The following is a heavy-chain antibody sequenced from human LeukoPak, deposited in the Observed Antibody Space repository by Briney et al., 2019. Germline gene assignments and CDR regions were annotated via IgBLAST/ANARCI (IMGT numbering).Heavy chain of an antibody. J-gene: IGHJ4*02. CDR3: ARAMRSGYDY. V-gene: IGHV3-48*02. CDR1: GFIFIRYG. Sequence: GGSLRLSCAAPGFIFIRYGMNWVRQAPGKGLEWLSYISSSDNTIYYADSVKGRFTISRDNAKNSLYLHMNSLRDEDTAVYYCARAMRSGYDYWGQGTLVTVSS. CDR2: ISSSDNTI. D-gene: IGHD5-12*01.